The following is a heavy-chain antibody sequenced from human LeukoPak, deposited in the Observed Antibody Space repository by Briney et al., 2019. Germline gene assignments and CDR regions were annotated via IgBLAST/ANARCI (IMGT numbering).Heavy chain of an antibody. J-gene: IGHJ4*02. Sequence: GGSLRLSCAASGFTFSSYEMNWVRQAPGKGLEWVSYISSGSTIYYADSVKGRFTISRDNAKNSLYLQMNSLRAEDTAVYYCARGQIGAFDYWGQGTLVTVSS. D-gene: IGHD3-22*01. CDR1: GFTFSSYE. V-gene: IGHV3-48*03. CDR2: ISSGSTI. CDR3: ARGQIGAFDY.